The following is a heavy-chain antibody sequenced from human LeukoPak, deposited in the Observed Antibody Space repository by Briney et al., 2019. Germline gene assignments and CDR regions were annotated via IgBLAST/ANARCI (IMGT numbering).Heavy chain of an antibody. D-gene: IGHD3-10*01. Sequence: GGSLRLSCAASGFTLSSYGMSWVRQAPGKGLEWVSGISGSGGSTYYADSVKGRFTISRDNSKNTLYLQMNSLRAEDTAVYYCTPGSYYDYWGQGTLVTVSS. V-gene: IGHV3-23*01. CDR2: ISGSGGST. CDR3: TPGSYYDY. CDR1: GFTLSSYG. J-gene: IGHJ4*02.